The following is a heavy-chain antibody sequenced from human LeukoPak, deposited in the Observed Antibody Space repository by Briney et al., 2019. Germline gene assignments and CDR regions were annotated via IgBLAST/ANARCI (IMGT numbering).Heavy chain of an antibody. CDR1: GGAVISYY. CDR3: ASTNRPDYYDSSGYPKYFQH. D-gene: IGHD3-22*01. Sequence: SETLSLTCSVSGGAVISYYWSWIRQPAGKGPEWIGRIYPTGNTDYNPSLKTRVTMSTDLSKKQFSLRLRSVTAADTAVYYCASTNRPDYYDSSGYPKYFQHWGQGTLVTVSS. V-gene: IGHV4-4*07. CDR2: IYPTGNT. J-gene: IGHJ1*01.